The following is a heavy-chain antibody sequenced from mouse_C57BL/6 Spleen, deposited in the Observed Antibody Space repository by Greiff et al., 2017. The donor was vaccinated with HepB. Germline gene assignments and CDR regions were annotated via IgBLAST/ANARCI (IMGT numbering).Heavy chain of an antibody. CDR1: GFTFSDYG. Sequence: EVKLVESGGGLVKPGGSLKLSCAASGFTFSDYGMHWVRQAPEKGLEWVAYISSGSSTIYYADTVKGRFTISRDNAKNTLFLQMTSLRSEDTAMYYCARRRYYYYGSSYVFDYWGQGTTLTVSS. D-gene: IGHD1-1*01. CDR3: ARRRYYYYGSSYVFDY. V-gene: IGHV5-17*01. CDR2: ISSGSSTI. J-gene: IGHJ2*01.